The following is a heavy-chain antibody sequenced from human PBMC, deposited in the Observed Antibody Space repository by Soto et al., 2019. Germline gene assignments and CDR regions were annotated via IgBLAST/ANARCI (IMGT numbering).Heavy chain of an antibody. Sequence: QVQLQESGPGLVKPSETLSLTCAVSGDSISSYYCMWIRQPPGKGLESIGYLYYGRRANYNPSLKSRVTLSVDTSTNQCALTLSSMTAADTAVYYCALRSMAVVPEYWGQGTLVTVSS. CDR3: ALRSMAVVPEY. CDR2: LYYGRRA. V-gene: IGHV4-59*01. CDR1: GDSISSYY. J-gene: IGHJ4*02. D-gene: IGHD3-22*01.